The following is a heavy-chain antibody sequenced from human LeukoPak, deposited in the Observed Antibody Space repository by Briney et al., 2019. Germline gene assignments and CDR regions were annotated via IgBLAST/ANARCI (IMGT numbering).Heavy chain of an antibody. CDR1: GYTFTDNA. CDR3: ARDPPTETLDYESSGSYSRGENDY. CDR2: INTYTGIP. J-gene: IGHJ4*02. D-gene: IGHD3-22*01. Sequence: GASVKVSCKASGYTFTDNALNWVRQAPGQGLEWMAWINTYTGIPTYAQGFTGRFVFSLDTSVSTAYLQISSLKAEDTAVYYCARDPPTETLDYESSGSYSRGENDYWGQGTLVTVSS. V-gene: IGHV7-4-1*02.